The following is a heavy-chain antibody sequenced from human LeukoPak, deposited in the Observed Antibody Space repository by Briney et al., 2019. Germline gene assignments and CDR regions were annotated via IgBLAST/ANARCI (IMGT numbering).Heavy chain of an antibody. Sequence: SETLSLTCAVYGGSFSGYYWSWIRQPPGKGLEWIGEINHSGSTNYNPSLKSRVTISVDTSENQFSLKLSSVTAADTAVYYCATKGYQLLYDYYYMDVWGKGTTVTVSS. V-gene: IGHV4-34*01. J-gene: IGHJ6*03. D-gene: IGHD2-2*01. CDR1: GGSFSGYY. CDR2: INHSGST. CDR3: ATKGYQLLYDYYYMDV.